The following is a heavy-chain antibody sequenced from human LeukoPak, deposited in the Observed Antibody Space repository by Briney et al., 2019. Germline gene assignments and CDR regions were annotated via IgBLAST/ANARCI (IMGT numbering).Heavy chain of an antibody. V-gene: IGHV3-23*01. Sequence: GGSLRLSCAASGFTFSSYAMSWVRQAPGKGLEWVSAISGSGGSTYYADSVKGRFTISRDNSKNTLYLQMNSLRAEDTAVYYCAKDPTPSLYYDILTGYHSWGQGTLVTVSS. D-gene: IGHD3-9*01. CDR2: ISGSGGST. CDR3: AKDPTPSLYYDILTGYHS. J-gene: IGHJ4*02. CDR1: GFTFSSYA.